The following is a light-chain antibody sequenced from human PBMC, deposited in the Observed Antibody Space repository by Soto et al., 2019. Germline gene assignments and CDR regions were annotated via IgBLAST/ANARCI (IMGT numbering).Light chain of an antibody. CDR3: SSYTSSTPYV. J-gene: IGLJ1*01. Sequence: QSALTQPPSVSGSPGQSVTISCTGTSSDVGSYNRVSWYQQPPGTAPKLMIYEVSNRPSGVPDRFSGSKSGSTASLTISGLQAEDEADYYCSSYTSSTPYVFGTGTKVTVL. V-gene: IGLV2-18*02. CDR1: SSDVGSYNR. CDR2: EVS.